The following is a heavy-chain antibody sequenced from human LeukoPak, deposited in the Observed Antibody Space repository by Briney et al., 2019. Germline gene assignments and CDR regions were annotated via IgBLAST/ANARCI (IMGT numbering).Heavy chain of an antibody. J-gene: IGHJ4*02. CDR3: AKDGGLWVSAHWGDS. D-gene: IGHD7-27*01. CDR1: GFTFSSCT. Sequence: GGSLRLSCAASGFTFSSCTMSWVRQTPGKGLEWVSTITTSDGNTYYADSVKGRFTVSRDNSKNTLFLQMNSLRAEDTAVYYCAKDGGLWVSAHWGDSWGRGTLVTVSS. CDR2: ITTSDGNT. V-gene: IGHV3-23*01.